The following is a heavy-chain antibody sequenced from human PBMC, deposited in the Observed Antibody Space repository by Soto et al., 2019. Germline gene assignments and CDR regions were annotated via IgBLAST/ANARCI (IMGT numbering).Heavy chain of an antibody. CDR1: GYSFTSYW. Sequence: LGESLKISCKGSGYSFTSYWIGWVRQMPGKGLEWMGIIYPGDSDTRYSPSFQGQVTISADKSISTAYLQWSSLKASDTAMYYCARRIGGSGWFRYYFDYWGQGTLVTVS. V-gene: IGHV5-51*01. J-gene: IGHJ4*02. CDR3: ARRIGGSGWFRYYFDY. CDR2: IYPGDSDT. D-gene: IGHD6-19*01.